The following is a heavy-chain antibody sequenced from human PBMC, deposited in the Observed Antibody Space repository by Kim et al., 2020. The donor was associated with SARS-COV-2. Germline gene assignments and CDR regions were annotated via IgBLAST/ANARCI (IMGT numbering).Heavy chain of an antibody. CDR3: ARGGTVVTAFDY. V-gene: IGHV4-31*02. Sequence: SYSPSLQIRVTISVDTSKNQFSLKLSSVTSADTAVYYCARGGTVVTAFDYWGQGTLVTVSS. J-gene: IGHJ4*02. D-gene: IGHD2-15*01.